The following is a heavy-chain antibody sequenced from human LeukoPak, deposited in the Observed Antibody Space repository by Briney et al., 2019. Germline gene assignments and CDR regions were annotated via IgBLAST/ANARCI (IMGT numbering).Heavy chain of an antibody. V-gene: IGHV3-7*01. D-gene: IGHD1-26*01. Sequence: GGSLRLSCAASGFIFSTYWMSWVRQAPGKGLEWVANIKQDGSDKYYVGSVKGRFTISRDNAKNSLYLQMNSLRAEDTAMYYCARKVGAHDYWGQGTLVTVSS. CDR1: GFIFSTYW. CDR3: ARKVGAHDY. J-gene: IGHJ4*02. CDR2: IKQDGSDK.